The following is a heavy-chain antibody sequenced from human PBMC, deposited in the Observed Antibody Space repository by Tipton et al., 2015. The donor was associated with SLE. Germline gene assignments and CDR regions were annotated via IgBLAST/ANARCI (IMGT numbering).Heavy chain of an antibody. V-gene: IGHV3-43D*04. J-gene: IGHJ6*02. CDR3: AATPGIAVAGYYYYGMDV. CDR1: GFTFDDYA. Sequence: SLRLSCAASGFTFDDYAMHWVRQAPGKGLEWVSLISWDGGSTYYADSVKGRFTISRDNAKNSLYLQMNSLRAEDTAVYYCAATPGIAVAGYYYYGMDVWGQGTTVTVSS. CDR2: ISWDGGST. D-gene: IGHD6-19*01.